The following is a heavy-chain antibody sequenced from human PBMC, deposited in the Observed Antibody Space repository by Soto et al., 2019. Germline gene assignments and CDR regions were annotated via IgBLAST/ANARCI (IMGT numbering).Heavy chain of an antibody. CDR3: TKGQQWELPLDF. J-gene: IGHJ4*02. D-gene: IGHD1-26*01. Sequence: EVQVLESGGGLVQPGGSLRLSCAASGFTFSSYAMSWVRQAPGKGLEWVSVVSGRSGKTYYADSVKGRFTISRDNSKNTLFLQMNSLRAEDTAIYYCTKGQQWELPLDFWGQGTLVTVSS. CDR1: GFTFSSYA. V-gene: IGHV3-23*01. CDR2: VSGRSGKT.